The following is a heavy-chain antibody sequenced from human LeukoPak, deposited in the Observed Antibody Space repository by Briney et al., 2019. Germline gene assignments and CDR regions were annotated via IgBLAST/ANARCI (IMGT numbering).Heavy chain of an antibody. Sequence: PWETLSLTCAVSGDSINSRSYYWAWLRQAPGEGLEWIGSIYHSDSTYHNPSLKSRVTISVHTSKNQFSLKLSSVTAADTAVYYCARGLRGDGCKNWGQGTLVTVSS. CDR1: GDSINSRSYY. V-gene: IGHV4-39*07. D-gene: IGHD5-24*01. J-gene: IGHJ4*02. CDR3: ARGLRGDGCKN. CDR2: IYHSDST.